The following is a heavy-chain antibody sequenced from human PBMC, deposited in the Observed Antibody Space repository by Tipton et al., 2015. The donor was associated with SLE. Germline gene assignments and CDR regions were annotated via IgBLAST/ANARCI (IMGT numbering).Heavy chain of an antibody. Sequence: SLRLSCAASGFTFSSYAMSWVRQAPGQGLAWVSVISGSGGSTYYADAVKGRFTIPSDNSKNTLYLQMNSLRAADTAAYYCTKDCKYSSSSGWFDPWGQGTLVTVSS. J-gene: IGHJ5*02. D-gene: IGHD6-6*01. CDR3: TKDCKYSSSSGWFDP. CDR1: GFTFSSYA. V-gene: IGHV3-23*01. CDR2: ISGSGGST.